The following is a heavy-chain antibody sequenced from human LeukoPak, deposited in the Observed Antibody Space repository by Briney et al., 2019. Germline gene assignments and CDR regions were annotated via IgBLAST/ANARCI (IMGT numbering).Heavy chain of an antibody. CDR3: AKSNGYGLVDI. CDR1: GYSISSGYY. CDR2: IFYSGST. J-gene: IGHJ3*02. V-gene: IGHV4-38-2*02. Sequence: PSETLSLTCTVSGYSISSGYYRGWIRQPPGKGLEWIGNIFYSGSTYYSPSLKSRVTISLDTSRNQFSLKLNSVTAADTAVYYCAKSNGYGLVDIWGQGTMVTVSS. D-gene: IGHD3-10*01.